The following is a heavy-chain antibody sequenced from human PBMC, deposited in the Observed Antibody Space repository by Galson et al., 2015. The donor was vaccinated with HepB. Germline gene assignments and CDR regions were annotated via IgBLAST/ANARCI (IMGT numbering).Heavy chain of an antibody. Sequence: SLRLSCAASGFTFSSYAMSWVRQAPGKGLEWVSAISGSGGSTYYADSVKGRFTISRDNSKNTLYLQMNSLRAEDTAVYYCAKAPSPGCTNGVCFLGHYYYYGMDVWGQGTTVTVSS. CDR1: GFTFSSYA. V-gene: IGHV3-23*01. J-gene: IGHJ6*02. CDR3: AKAPSPGCTNGVCFLGHYYYYGMDV. CDR2: ISGSGGST. D-gene: IGHD2-8*01.